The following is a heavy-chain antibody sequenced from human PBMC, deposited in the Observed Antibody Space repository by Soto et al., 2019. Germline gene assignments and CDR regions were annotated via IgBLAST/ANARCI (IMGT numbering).Heavy chain of an antibody. CDR3: ARSNWPSWELFDY. Sequence: QVQLQESGPGLVKPSDTLSLTCAVSGYSISSTNWWGWIRQPPGKGLEWIGYIYYSGSTYYNPSLKSRVTMSVDTSKNQFSRKLSSVTAVDTAVYYCARSNWPSWELFDYWGQGTLVTVSS. J-gene: IGHJ4*02. CDR2: IYYSGST. D-gene: IGHD1-26*01. V-gene: IGHV4-28*01. CDR1: GYSISSTNW.